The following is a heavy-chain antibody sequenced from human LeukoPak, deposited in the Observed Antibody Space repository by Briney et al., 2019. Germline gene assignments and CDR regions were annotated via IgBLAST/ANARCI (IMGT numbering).Heavy chain of an antibody. Sequence: GGSLRLSCAASGFTFSSYAMSWVRQAPGKGLEWVSAISGSGGSTYYADSVKGRFTISRDNSKNTVYLQMNSLRAEDTAMYYCARDGSPPAVAVPYDYYYGMDIWGQGTTVTVSS. CDR1: GFTFSSYA. J-gene: IGHJ6*02. D-gene: IGHD6-13*01. V-gene: IGHV3-23*01. CDR2: ISGSGGST. CDR3: ARDGSPPAVAVPYDYYYGMDI.